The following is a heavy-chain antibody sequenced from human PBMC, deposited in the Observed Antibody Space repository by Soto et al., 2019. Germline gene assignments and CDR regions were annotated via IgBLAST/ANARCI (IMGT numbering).Heavy chain of an antibody. CDR1: GGTLSNSA. CDR2: FTPIFGST. V-gene: IGHV1-69*06. D-gene: IGHD3-10*01. CDR3: ARARVPGVKVGRNFDS. Sequence: GASVKVSCKTSGGTLSNSAINWVRQAPGQGLEWMGSFTPIFGSTFYAQNFQDRVTITADKSTGTAYIELSSLTSEDTAMYFCARARVPGVKVGRNFDSWGQGTLVTVSS. J-gene: IGHJ4*02.